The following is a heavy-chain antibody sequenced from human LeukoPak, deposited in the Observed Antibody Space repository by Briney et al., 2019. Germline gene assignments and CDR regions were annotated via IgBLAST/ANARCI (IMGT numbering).Heavy chain of an antibody. CDR2: IYSSGST. J-gene: IGHJ4*02. V-gene: IGHV4-39*01. CDR1: GASVSGSPYY. Sequence: SETLSLTCTVSGASVSGSPYYWGWIRQPPGKGLEWIGSIYSSGSTYYNASLQSRVTISIETSKNQISPRLNSVTAADTAIYYCAKSGGYGLIDYWGQGTLVTVSS. D-gene: IGHD1-26*01. CDR3: AKSGGYGLIDY.